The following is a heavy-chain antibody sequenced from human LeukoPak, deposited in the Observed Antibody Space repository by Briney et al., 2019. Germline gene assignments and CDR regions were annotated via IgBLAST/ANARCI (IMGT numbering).Heavy chain of an antibody. J-gene: IGHJ4*02. CDR1: GFTFRSYA. V-gene: IGHV3-23*01. CDR3: AKEFDSSGYFDY. CDR2: ISGSGDST. Sequence: GGSLRLSCAASGFTFRSYAMSWVRQAPGKGLEWVSAISGSGDSTYYPDSVKGRFTISRDNSKNTLYLQMNSLRAEDTAVYHCAKEFDSSGYFDYWGQGTLVTVSS. D-gene: IGHD3-22*01.